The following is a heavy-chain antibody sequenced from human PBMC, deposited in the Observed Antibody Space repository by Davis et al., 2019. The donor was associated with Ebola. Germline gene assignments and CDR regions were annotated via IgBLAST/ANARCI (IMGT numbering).Heavy chain of an antibody. D-gene: IGHD5-24*01. CDR1: GFTVSTNS. V-gene: IGHV3-53*01. J-gene: IGHJ4*02. CDR3: ARSDPEMSTRWGYDS. CDR2: IYSGGAT. Sequence: PGGSLRLSCAASGFTVSTNSMSWVRQAPGKGLEWVSVIYSGGATSYADSVKGRFPISRDNSKNMLYLQMNSLRAEDTAVYYCARSDPEMSTRWGYDSWGQGTLVTVSS.